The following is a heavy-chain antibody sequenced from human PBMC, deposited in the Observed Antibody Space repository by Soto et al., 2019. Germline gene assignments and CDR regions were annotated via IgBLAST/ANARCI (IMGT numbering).Heavy chain of an antibody. Sequence: GGSLRLSCAASGFTFSSYAMSWVRQAPGKGLEWVSAISGSGGSTYYADSVKGRFTISRDNSKNTLYLQMNSLRAEDTAVYYCAKGSTSPYYYYYYMDVSGKGTTVTVSS. CDR3: AKGSTSPYYYYYYMDV. V-gene: IGHV3-23*01. CDR2: ISGSGGST. D-gene: IGHD2-2*01. J-gene: IGHJ6*03. CDR1: GFTFSSYA.